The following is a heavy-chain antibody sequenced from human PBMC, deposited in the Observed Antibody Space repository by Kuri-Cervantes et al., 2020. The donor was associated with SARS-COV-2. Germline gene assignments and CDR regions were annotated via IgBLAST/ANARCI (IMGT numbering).Heavy chain of an antibody. CDR3: AREDTAMVTDYYYGMDV. Sequence: ASVKVSCKASGYTFTGYYMHWVRQAPGQGLEWMGRINPNSGGTNYAQKFQGRVTMTRDTPISTAYMELSRLRSDDTAVYYCAREDTAMVTDYYYGMDVWGQGTTVTVSS. D-gene: IGHD5-18*01. CDR2: INPNSGGT. V-gene: IGHV1-2*06. J-gene: IGHJ6*02. CDR1: GYTFTGYY.